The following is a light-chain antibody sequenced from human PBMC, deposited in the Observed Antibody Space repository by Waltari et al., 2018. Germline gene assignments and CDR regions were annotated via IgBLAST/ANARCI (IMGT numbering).Light chain of an antibody. CDR2: DAS. CDR3: QQRGNWPPS. CDR1: HNVNNY. J-gene: IGKJ4*01. V-gene: IGKV3-11*01. Sequence: DIVLSQSPATLSLSPGERATLSCRASHNVNNYIGWYQQTTGQAPRLLIYDASYRATGIPARFSGSGSGTDFTLTISSLEPEDFAVYYCQQRGNWPPSFGGGTKVEIK.